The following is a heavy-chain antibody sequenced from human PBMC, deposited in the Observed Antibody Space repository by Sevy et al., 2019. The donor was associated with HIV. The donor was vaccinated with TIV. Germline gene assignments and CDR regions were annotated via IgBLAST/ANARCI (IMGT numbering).Heavy chain of an antibody. CDR2: LSFGCGEI. J-gene: IGHJ4*02. V-gene: IGHV3-23*01. Sequence: GGSLRLSCAASGFTFSKYSMRWVRQPPGKGLEWVSTLSFGCGEIKYADSVKGRFTISRDNSKSSVCLQMNNLRPEDTAVYYCAREGCTKPHDYWGQGTLVTVSS. CDR1: GFTFSKYS. CDR3: AREGCTKPHDY. D-gene: IGHD2-8*01.